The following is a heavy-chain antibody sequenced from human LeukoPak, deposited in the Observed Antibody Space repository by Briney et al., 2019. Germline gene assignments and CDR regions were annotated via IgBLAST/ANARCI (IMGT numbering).Heavy chain of an antibody. CDR1: GFTFSSYG. CDR3: AKDKNNSSWYFPFDY. J-gene: IGHJ4*02. CDR2: IRYDGSNK. Sequence: GGSLRLSCAASGFTFSSYGMHWVRQAPGKGLEWVALIRYDGSNKYYADSVKGRFTISRDNSKNTLYLQMNSLRAEDTAVYYCAKDKNNSSWYFPFDYWGQGTLVTVSS. D-gene: IGHD6-13*01. V-gene: IGHV3-30*02.